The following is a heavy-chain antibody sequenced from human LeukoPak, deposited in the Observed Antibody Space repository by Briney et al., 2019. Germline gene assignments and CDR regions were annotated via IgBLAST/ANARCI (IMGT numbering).Heavy chain of an antibody. CDR2: INQDGSEQ. V-gene: IGHV3-7*01. Sequence: GGSLRLSCAASGFTFSSHWMSWVRQAPGKGLEWVANINQDGSEQYYVDSVKGRSTVSRDNAKNSLYLQMNSLRAEDTAVYYCARIRILVSLDYWGQGTLVTVSS. J-gene: IGHJ4*02. D-gene: IGHD2-8*02. CDR3: ARIRILVSLDY. CDR1: GFTFSSHW.